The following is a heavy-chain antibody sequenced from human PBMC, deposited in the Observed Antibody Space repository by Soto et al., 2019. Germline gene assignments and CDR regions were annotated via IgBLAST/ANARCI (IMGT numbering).Heavy chain of an antibody. V-gene: IGHV4-59*01. CDR1: GGSMSEYF. J-gene: IGHJ4*02. Sequence: SETLSLTCSVSGGSMSEYFWSWIRQSPERGLEWIAYVYYLGSTDYNPSLKRRVTISVDTSKRQFSLRLSSVTAADAAIYYCARDGYDGSGSPYPAYWGPGIQVTVSS. D-gene: IGHD3-10*01. CDR3: ARDGYDGSGSPYPAY. CDR2: VYYLGST.